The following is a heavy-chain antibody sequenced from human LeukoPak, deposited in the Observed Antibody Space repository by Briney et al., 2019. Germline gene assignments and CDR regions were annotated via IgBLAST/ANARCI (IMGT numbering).Heavy chain of an antibody. J-gene: IGHJ4*02. CDR2: IYPGDSDT. V-gene: IGHV5-51*01. CDR1: AYSFTSYW. CDR3: ARLSYYGSGSSSFRY. Sequence: GESLKISCKGSAYSFTSYWIGCVRQMPGKGLEWMGIIYPGDSDTRYSPSFQGQVTISADKSISTAYLQWSSLKASDTAMYYCARLSYYGSGSSSFRYWGQGTLVTVSS. D-gene: IGHD3-10*01.